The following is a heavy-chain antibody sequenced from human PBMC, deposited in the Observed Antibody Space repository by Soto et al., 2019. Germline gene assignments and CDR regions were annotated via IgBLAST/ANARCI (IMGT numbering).Heavy chain of an antibody. CDR1: GGAFSDYA. Sequence: ASVKVSCKASGGAFSDYAFSWVRQAPGQGLEWLGGIMPIFRAPDYAQKFQGRVTITADEFTRTAYMEMNSLRSEGTAVYYCASWLKGPDIGNYYYGMDVWGQGTTVTVAS. CDR2: IMPIFRAP. V-gene: IGHV1-69*13. J-gene: IGHJ6*02. CDR3: ASWLKGPDIGNYYYGMDV. D-gene: IGHD2-15*01.